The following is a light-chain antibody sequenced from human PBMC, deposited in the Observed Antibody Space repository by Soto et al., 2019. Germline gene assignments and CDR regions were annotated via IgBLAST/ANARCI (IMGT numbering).Light chain of an antibody. Sequence: QSLLAQPPSVSAAPGQRFTISCSGSSSNIGGNSVSWYKQLPGTAPKLLIYDDDKRPSGIPDRFSGSKSGTSATLGITGFQTGDEADYYCGSWDSSLSAYVFGTGTKVTDL. CDR1: SSNIGGNS. CDR3: GSWDSSLSAYV. CDR2: DDD. J-gene: IGLJ1*01. V-gene: IGLV1-51*01.